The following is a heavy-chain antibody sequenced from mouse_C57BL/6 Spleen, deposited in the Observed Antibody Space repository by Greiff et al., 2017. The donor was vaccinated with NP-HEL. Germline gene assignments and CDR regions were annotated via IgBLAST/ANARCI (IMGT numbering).Heavy chain of an antibody. D-gene: IGHD1-1*01. CDR1: GFTFSSYA. J-gene: IGHJ1*03. CDR2: ISDGGSYT. Sequence: EVKLMESGGGLVKPGGSLKLSCAASGFTFSSYAMSWVRQTPEKRLEWVATISDGGSYTYYPDNVKGRFTISRDNAKNNLYLQMSHLKSEDTAMYYCARVYYGSSHWYFDVWGTGTTVTVSS. V-gene: IGHV5-4*03. CDR3: ARVYYGSSHWYFDV.